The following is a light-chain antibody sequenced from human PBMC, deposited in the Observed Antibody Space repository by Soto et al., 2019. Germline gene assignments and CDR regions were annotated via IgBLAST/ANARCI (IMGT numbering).Light chain of an antibody. J-gene: IGKJ4*01. V-gene: IGKV3-15*01. CDR2: GAS. CDR3: QQYKNWPLT. CDR1: QSVSSN. Sequence: EIVMTQSPATLSVSPGGRATLSCRASQSVSSNLAWYQQKPGQAPRLLIYGASTRATGFPARFSGSGSGTEVTLTISSLQSEDFAVYYCQQYKNWPLTCAGGTRVEIK.